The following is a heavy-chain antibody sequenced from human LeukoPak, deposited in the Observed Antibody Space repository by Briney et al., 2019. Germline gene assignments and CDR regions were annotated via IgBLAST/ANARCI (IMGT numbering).Heavy chain of an antibody. CDR2: IYYSGST. CDR1: GGSISSYY. CDR3: ARGISAVYYDFWSGYYLWDY. V-gene: IGHV4-39*07. D-gene: IGHD3-3*01. J-gene: IGHJ4*02. Sequence: SEILSLTCTVSGGSISSYYWGWIRQPPGKGLEWSGSIYYSGSTYYNPSLKSRVTISVDTSKNQFSLKLSSVTAADTAVYYCARGISAVYYDFWSGYYLWDYWGQGTLVTVSS.